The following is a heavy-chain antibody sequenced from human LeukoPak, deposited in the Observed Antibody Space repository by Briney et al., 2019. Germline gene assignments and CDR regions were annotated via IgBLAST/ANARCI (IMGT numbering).Heavy chain of an antibody. V-gene: IGHV1-2*02. CDR1: GYTFTGSY. D-gene: IGHD3-22*01. CDR3: ARLGYYYDSSGQGV. CDR2: INPNSGGT. J-gene: IGHJ4*02. Sequence: ASVKVCCKASGYTFTGSYIHRVRQSPGQGLGWMGGINPNSGGTNYAKKFQGRLTMTRDTSISTAYLELSRLRSDDTAVYYCARLGYYYDSSGQGVWGQETLVTVSS.